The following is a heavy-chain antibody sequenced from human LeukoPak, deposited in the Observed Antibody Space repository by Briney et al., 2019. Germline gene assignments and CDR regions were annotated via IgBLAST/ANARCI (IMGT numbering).Heavy chain of an antibody. D-gene: IGHD2-2*01. J-gene: IGHJ6*04. V-gene: IGHV4-61*01. Sequence: SDTLSHTCSVSCLPFSSGIYYSSWIPQPPGKGRELIGYIYYNRRTNYHPSLNSRVTISVDTSNHQFTLNLRSVTAPDTAVYHCARGESSSTSWRSYYQYYHGMHVGRKGTTVTVSS. CDR1: CLPFSSGIYY. CDR2: IYYNRRT. CDR3: ARGESSSTSWRSYYQYYHGMHV.